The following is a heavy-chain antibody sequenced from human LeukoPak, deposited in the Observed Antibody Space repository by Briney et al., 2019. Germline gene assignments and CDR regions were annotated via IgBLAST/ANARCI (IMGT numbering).Heavy chain of an antibody. V-gene: IGHV4-34*01. CDR1: GGSFSGYY. Sequence: PSETLSLTCAVYGGSFSGYYWSWIRQPPGKGLEWIGEINHSGSTNYNPSLKSRVTMSVDTSKNQFSLKLSSVTAADTAVYYCAREDDGEDAFDIWGQGTMVTVSS. D-gene: IGHD3-10*01. J-gene: IGHJ3*02. CDR2: INHSGST. CDR3: AREDDGEDAFDI.